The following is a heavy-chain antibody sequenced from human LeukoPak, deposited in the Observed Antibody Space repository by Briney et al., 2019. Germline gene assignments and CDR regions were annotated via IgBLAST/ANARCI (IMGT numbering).Heavy chain of an antibody. CDR1: GFTFRSFA. V-gene: IGHV3-30*04. D-gene: IGHD3-16*01. CDR3: VQRGGLDY. J-gene: IGHJ4*02. CDR2: ISHDGSDK. Sequence: GRSLRLSCAASGFTFRSFAMHWVRQAPGKGLEWVAIISHDGSDKYYADSVKGRFTISRDNSKNTLRLQMNSLRAEDTAVYYCVQRGGLDYWGQGTLVTVSS.